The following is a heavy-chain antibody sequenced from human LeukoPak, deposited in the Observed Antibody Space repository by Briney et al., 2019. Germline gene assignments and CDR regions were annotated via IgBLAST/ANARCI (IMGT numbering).Heavy chain of an antibody. J-gene: IGHJ6*02. Sequence: GGSRRLSCVVSGLRIDDYGMHWVRQAPGKGLEWVSGISWSGTTTGYADSVKGRFTISRDSAKNSLYLQKDSLRVEDTGLYYCAKDESTGGFAPGYFYGMGVWGQGTTVPSP. V-gene: IGHV3-9*01. D-gene: IGHD3-16*01. CDR1: GLRIDDYG. CDR2: ISWSGTTT. CDR3: AKDESTGGFAPGYFYGMGV.